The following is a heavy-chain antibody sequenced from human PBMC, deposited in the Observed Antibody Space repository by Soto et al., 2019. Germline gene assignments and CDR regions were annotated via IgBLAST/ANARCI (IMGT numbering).Heavy chain of an antibody. CDR1: GYTFTSYD. D-gene: IGHD2-2*02. Sequence: ASVKVSCKASGYTFTSYDINWVRQATGQGLEWMGWMNPNSGNTGYAQKFQGRVTMTRNTSISTAYMELSSLRSEDTAVYYCARGGGYCSSTSCYTDYYYYYGMDVWGQGTTVTVSS. J-gene: IGHJ6*02. V-gene: IGHV1-8*01. CDR3: ARGGGYCSSTSCYTDYYYYYGMDV. CDR2: MNPNSGNT.